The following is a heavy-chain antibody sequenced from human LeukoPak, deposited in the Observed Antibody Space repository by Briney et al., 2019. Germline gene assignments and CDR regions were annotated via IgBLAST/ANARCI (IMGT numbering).Heavy chain of an antibody. CDR1: GYTFTGYY. Sequence: GASVKVSCKASGYTFTGYYMHWVRQAPGQGLEWMGRINPNSGGTNYAQKFQGRVTMTRDTSISTAYMELSRLRSDDTAVYYCARGGIAAAGTSPYWAQGTLVTVFS. CDR3: ARGGIAAAGTSPY. V-gene: IGHV1-2*06. CDR2: INPNSGGT. J-gene: IGHJ4*02. D-gene: IGHD6-13*01.